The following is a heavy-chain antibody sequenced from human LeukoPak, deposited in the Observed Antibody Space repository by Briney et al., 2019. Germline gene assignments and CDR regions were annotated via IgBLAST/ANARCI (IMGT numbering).Heavy chain of an antibody. J-gene: IGHJ4*02. CDR1: GGTFSSYA. D-gene: IGHD1-1*01. V-gene: IGHV1-8*03. CDR2: MNPNSGNT. Sequence: GASVKVSCKASGGTFSSYAISWVRQAPGQGLEWMGWMNPNSGNTGYAQKFQGRVTITRNTSISTAYMELSSLRSEDTAVYYCARGGNEGDYFDYWGQGTLVTVSS. CDR3: ARGGNEGDYFDY.